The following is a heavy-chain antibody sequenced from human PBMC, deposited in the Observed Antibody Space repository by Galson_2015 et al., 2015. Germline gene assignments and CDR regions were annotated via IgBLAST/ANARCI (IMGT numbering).Heavy chain of an antibody. D-gene: IGHD2-21*01. CDR1: GYIFTSYF. J-gene: IGHJ2*01. CDR3: ARARGGDPNWYFDL. V-gene: IGHV1-46*01. CDR2: INPSGGST. Sequence: SVKVSCKASGYIFTSYFMHWVRQAPGQGLEWMGIINPSGGSTSYAQKFQGRVTMTRDTSTSTIYMELSSLRSEDTAVYYYARARGGDPNWYFDLWGRGSLVTVSS.